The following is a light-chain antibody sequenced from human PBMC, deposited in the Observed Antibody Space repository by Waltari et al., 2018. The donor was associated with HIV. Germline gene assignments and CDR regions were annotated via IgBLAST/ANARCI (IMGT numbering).Light chain of an antibody. V-gene: IGKV1-8*01. CDR3: QQYEIYPWT. J-gene: IGKJ1*01. Sequence: RMTQSPSSLSASTGATVTIACRASQDISDFLAWFQVKPGRAPKRLIHGVSTLQSGVPSRFSGSGSGTNFTLTITCLQSEDFATYHCQQYEIYPWTFGQGTKVEV. CDR1: QDISDF. CDR2: GVS.